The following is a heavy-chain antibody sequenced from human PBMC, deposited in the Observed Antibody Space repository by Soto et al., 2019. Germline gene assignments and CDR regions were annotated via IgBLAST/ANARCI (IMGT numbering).Heavy chain of an antibody. CDR1: GFRFSLFW. CDR2: INEDGSEK. V-gene: IGHV3-7*03. CDR3: ARTGWPQSSYYFDY. J-gene: IGHJ4*02. D-gene: IGHD3-16*01. Sequence: GGSLRLSCAASGFRFSLFWMSWVRQTPGKGLEWVANINEDGSEKFFADSVKGRFTISRDNAKNSLSLQMNSLTADDTAVYYCARTGWPQSSYYFDYWGQGTLVTVSS.